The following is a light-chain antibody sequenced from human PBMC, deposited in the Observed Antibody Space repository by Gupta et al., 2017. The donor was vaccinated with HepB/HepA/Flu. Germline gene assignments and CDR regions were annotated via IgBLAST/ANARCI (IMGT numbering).Light chain of an antibody. V-gene: IGLV2-14*01. CDR1: SSDVGGYNY. CDR3: SSYTSSSTSYV. J-gene: IGLJ1*01. Sequence: QSALTQPASVSGSPGQSITISCTRTSSDVGGYNYVSWYQQHPGKAPKVIIYNVSNRPSGVSNRFSGSKSGNTASLTISGLQAEDDADYYCSSYTSSSTSYVFGTGTKVTVL. CDR2: NVS.